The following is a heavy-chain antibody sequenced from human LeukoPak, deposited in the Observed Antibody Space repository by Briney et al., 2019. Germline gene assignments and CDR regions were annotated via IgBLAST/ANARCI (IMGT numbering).Heavy chain of an antibody. Sequence: GGSLRLSCGASGFTFSSYDMLWVRQAPGKGLEWVSSITGGGGYKYYAASVKGRFTISRDNTKNTLYLNSTSLRADDTAEASDTAMEYCGNCASYGCYTKIIYFDYWGQGTLVTVAS. CDR3: TAMEYCGNCASYGCYTKIIYFDY. D-gene: IGHD5-18*01. J-gene: IGHJ4*02. CDR1: GFTFSSYD. CDR2: ITGGGGYK. V-gene: IGHV3-23*01.